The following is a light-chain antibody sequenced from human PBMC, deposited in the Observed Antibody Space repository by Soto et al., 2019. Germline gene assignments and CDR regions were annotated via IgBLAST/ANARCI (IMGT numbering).Light chain of an antibody. CDR3: QQANSFPRT. Sequence: DIQMTRSPSFVSASVGDRVTITCRASQAVSTWLAWYQQKPGDAPKLLIYAASTMQSGVTSRFSGSGSGTDFTLTIRSLQPEDFATYYSQQANSFPRTFGGGTKVDIK. CDR2: AAS. V-gene: IGKV1-12*01. CDR1: QAVSTW. J-gene: IGKJ4*01.